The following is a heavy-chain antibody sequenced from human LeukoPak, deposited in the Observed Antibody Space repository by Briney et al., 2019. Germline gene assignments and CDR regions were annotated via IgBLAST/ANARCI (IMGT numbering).Heavy chain of an antibody. CDR3: ARISYSSNLYYFDY. J-gene: IGHJ4*02. CDR1: GGSISSSSYY. D-gene: IGHD6-13*01. CDR2: IYYSGST. V-gene: IGHV4-39*07. Sequence: SETLSLTCTVSGGSISSSSYYWGWIRQPPGKGLEWIGSIYYSGSTYYNPSFKSRVTISVDTSKNQFSLKLSSVTAADTAVYYCARISYSSNLYYFDYWGQGTLVTVSS.